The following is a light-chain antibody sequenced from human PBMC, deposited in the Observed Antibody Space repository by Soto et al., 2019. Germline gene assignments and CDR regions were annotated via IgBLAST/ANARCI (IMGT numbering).Light chain of an antibody. CDR2: GAS. CDR3: HQYGRPPRS. J-gene: IGKJ1*01. V-gene: IGKV3-20*01. CDR1: QSVSSY. Sequence: EIVLAQSPGSLSLSPGERATLSCRASQSVSSYLAWYQQKPGQAPRFLIYGASSRATVFPDRLSGSGSGADFTLTIIRLEPADSAVYYCHQYGRPPRSSGQRTKVE.